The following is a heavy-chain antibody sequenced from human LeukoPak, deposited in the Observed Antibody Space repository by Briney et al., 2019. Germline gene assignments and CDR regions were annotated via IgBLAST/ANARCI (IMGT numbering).Heavy chain of an antibody. V-gene: IGHV1-69*05. J-gene: IGHJ6*03. D-gene: IGHD2-15*01. CDR2: IIPIFGTA. CDR3: ARDRLLDYYYYMDV. Sequence: SVKVSCKASGGTLSSYAISWVRQAPGQGLEWMGGIIPIFGTANYAQKFQGRVTITTDESTSTAYMELSSLRSEDTAVYYCARDRLLDYYYYMDVWGKGTTVTVSS. CDR1: GGTLSSYA.